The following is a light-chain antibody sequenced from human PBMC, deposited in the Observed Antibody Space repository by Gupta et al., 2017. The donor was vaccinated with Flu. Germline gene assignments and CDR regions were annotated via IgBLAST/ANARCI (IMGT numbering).Light chain of an antibody. J-gene: IGLJ3*02. Sequence: SITISCTGTSSDVGAYKYVSWYQQRPGKAPKLMIYEVSNRPSGVSNRFSGSKSGNTASLTISGLQAEDEADYYCSSYTTSGALVFGGGTKLTVL. CDR3: SSYTTSGALV. V-gene: IGLV2-14*01. CDR2: EVS. CDR1: SSDVGAYKY.